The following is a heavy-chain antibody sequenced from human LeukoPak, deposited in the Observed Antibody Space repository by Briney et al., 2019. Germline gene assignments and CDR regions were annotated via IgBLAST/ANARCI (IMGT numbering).Heavy chain of an antibody. J-gene: IGHJ4*02. CDR2: IYYSGTT. D-gene: IGHD2-2*01. CDR1: GGSISSHY. CDR3: AREIHNLGYCSSTSCYHDY. V-gene: IGHV4-59*11. Sequence: SSETLSLTCTVSGGSISSHYWSWIRQPPERGLEWIGFIYYSGTTRYNPSLKSRVTMSVDTSKNQFSLSLTSVTAADTAVYYCAREIHNLGYCSSTSCYHDYWGQGTLVTVSS.